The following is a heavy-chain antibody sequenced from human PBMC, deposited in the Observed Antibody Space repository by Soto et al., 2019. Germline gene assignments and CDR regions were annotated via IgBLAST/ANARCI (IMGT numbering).Heavy chain of an antibody. CDR2: VXXXGXT. D-gene: IGHD1-20*01. J-gene: IGHJ4*02. CDR3: ARGTRALITSFFAY. CDR1: GDAISNYY. V-gene: IGHV4-59*03. Sequence: SETPSLTCSVSGDAISNYYWSWIRQTPGRVLEWXGXVXXXGXTXXXPXXXXRVIISLHTSKSQFSLSLRSATAADTATYYCARGTRALITSFFAYWGQGIPVTVSS.